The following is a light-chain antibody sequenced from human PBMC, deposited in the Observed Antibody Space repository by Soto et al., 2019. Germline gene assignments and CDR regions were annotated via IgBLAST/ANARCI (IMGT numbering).Light chain of an antibody. CDR2: VAS. V-gene: IGKV3-15*01. J-gene: IGKJ4*01. CDR1: QSVSSN. Sequence: EIVMTQSPATLSVSPGERATLSCRASQSVSSNLAWYQQKPGQTPKLLIYVASTRATGIPARFSGSGSGTDFTLTISSLQSEDFAVYYCQQYNVSPLTFGGGTKVEFK. CDR3: QQYNVSPLT.